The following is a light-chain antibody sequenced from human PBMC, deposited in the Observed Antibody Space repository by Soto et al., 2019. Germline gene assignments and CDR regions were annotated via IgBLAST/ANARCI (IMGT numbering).Light chain of an antibody. Sequence: IVLTQSPATLSVSPGERVTLSCRASQSVINDLAWYQQKPGQAPRLLVYGASTRATDAPPRFRGSGSGTDFSLTISSLQSEDIATYYCQQYRGWPRTFGQGSRVEIK. V-gene: IGKV3-15*01. CDR2: GAS. CDR3: QQYRGWPRT. J-gene: IGKJ1*01. CDR1: QSVIND.